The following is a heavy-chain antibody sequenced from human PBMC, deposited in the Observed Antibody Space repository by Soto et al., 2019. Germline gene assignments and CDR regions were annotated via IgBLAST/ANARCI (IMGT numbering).Heavy chain of an antibody. CDR2: TRNKGKTYTA. Sequence: GGSLRLSCAASGFTFSDHYIDWVRQAPGKGLEWVGRTRNKGKTYTAEYAASVKGRFTISRDDSKNSLYLQMDSLKIEDTAVYYCARSGSSTSFYDYWGRGTLVTVS. CDR1: GFTFSDHY. V-gene: IGHV3-72*01. D-gene: IGHD2-2*01. J-gene: IGHJ4*02. CDR3: ARSGSSTSFYDY.